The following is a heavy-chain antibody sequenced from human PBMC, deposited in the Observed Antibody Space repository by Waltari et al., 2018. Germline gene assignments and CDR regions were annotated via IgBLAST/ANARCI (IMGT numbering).Heavy chain of an antibody. CDR3: ARVFPGTGPFDY. V-gene: IGHV4-4*07. CDR2: ISTSGIT. D-gene: IGHD6-13*01. J-gene: IGHJ4*02. CDR1: GDSISSSS. Sequence: QVQLQESGPGLVKPSETLSLTCTVSGDSISSSSWGWIRQPAGKGLEYVGRISTSGITKYSPSLQSRVTVSIDTSKNQLSLKVNSVTAADTAVYFCARVFPGTGPFDYWGQGTLVTVSS.